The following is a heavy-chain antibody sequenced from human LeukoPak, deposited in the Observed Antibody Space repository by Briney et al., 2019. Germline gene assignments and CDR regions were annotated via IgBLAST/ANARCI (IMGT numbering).Heavy chain of an antibody. CDR1: GITVSNNY. J-gene: IGHJ6*04. CDR3: AKAEPDV. CDR2: ISGSAGST. Sequence: GGPLRLSCAASGITVSNNYMSWVRQAPGRGLEWVSVISGSAGSTNYAGSVKGRFTISRDNSKNTLYLQMNSLRAEDTAVYYCAKAEPDVWGKGTTVTVSS. V-gene: IGHV3-23*01.